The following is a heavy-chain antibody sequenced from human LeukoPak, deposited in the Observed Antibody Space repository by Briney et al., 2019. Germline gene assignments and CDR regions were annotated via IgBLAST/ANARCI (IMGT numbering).Heavy chain of an antibody. CDR3: ARDLDDSSGYYHYGMYV. D-gene: IGHD3-22*01. CDR2: IYSGGST. J-gene: IGHJ6*02. CDR1: GFTVSSNY. Sequence: GGSLRLSCAASGFTVSSNYMSWVRQAPAKGLAWVSVIYSGGSTYYVDSVKGRFTISSDNSKNPLYLQMDSVRAEDTGVYYCARDLDDSSGYYHYGMYVWGQGTTVTVSS. V-gene: IGHV3-53*01.